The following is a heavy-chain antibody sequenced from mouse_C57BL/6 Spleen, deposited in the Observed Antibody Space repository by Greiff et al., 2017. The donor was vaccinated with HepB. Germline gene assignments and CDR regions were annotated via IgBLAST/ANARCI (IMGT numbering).Heavy chain of an antibody. Sequence: VQLQQSGPELVKPGASVKISCKASGYAFSSSWMNWVKQRPGKGLEWIGRIYPGDGDTNYNGKFKGKATLTADKSSSTAYMQLSSLTSEDSAVYFCARFPYYKYYFDYWGQGTTLTVSS. J-gene: IGHJ2*01. CDR2: IYPGDGDT. CDR3: ARFPYYKYYFDY. V-gene: IGHV1-82*01. CDR1: GYAFSSSW. D-gene: IGHD1-1*01.